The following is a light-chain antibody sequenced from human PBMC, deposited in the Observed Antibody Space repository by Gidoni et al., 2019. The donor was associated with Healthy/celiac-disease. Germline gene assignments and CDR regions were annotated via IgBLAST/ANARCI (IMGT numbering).Light chain of an antibody. CDR3: CSYAGSSAVV. CDR2: EVS. V-gene: IGLV2-23*02. J-gene: IGLJ2*01. CDR1: SSDGGSYHL. Sequence: QSALTQPASVSGSPGPSITISCTGTSSDGGSYHLVSWYQQHPGNAPKIMIYEVSKRPPGVSNSFSGSKSGNTASLTISGLQAEDEADYYCCSYAGSSAVVFGGGTKLTVL.